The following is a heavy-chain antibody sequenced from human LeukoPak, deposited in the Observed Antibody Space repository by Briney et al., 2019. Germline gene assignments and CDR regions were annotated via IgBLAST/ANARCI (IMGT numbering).Heavy chain of an antibody. Sequence: ASVKVSCKASGYTFTSYYMHWVRQAPGQGLEWMGIINPSGGSASYAQKFQGRVTMTRDTSTSTVYMELSSLRSEDTAVYYCARAVAAGRRFDYWGQGTLVTVSS. CDR3: ARAVAAGRRFDY. CDR1: GYTFTSYY. D-gene: IGHD6-13*01. CDR2: INPSGGSA. V-gene: IGHV1-46*01. J-gene: IGHJ4*02.